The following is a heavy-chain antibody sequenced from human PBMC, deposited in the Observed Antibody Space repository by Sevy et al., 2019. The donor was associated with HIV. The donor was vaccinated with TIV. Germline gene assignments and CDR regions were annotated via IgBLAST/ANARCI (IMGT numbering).Heavy chain of an antibody. D-gene: IGHD3-3*01. Sequence: GGSLRLSCAASGFTFSSYWMHWVRQAPGKGQVWVSRINSDGSSTSYADSVKGRFTISRDNAKNTLYLQMNSLRAEDTAVYYCARGGTYDFWSGYYNPKGVYYYYGMDVWGQGTTVTVSS. J-gene: IGHJ6*02. CDR3: ARGGTYDFWSGYYNPKGVYYYYGMDV. CDR1: GFTFSSYW. V-gene: IGHV3-74*01. CDR2: INSDGSST.